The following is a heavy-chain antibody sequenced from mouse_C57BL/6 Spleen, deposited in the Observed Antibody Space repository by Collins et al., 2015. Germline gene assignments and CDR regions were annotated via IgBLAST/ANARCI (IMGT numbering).Heavy chain of an antibody. D-gene: IGHD2-14*01. Sequence: QVQLKESGPGLVAPSQSLSITCTVSGLSLTSYGVHWVRQPPGKGLEWLVVIWSDGSTTYNSALKSRLSISKDNSKSQVFLKMNSLQTDDTAMYYCARAYRYDGTGYAMDYWGQGTSVTVSS. V-gene: IGHV2-6*02. J-gene: IGHJ4*01. CDR1: GLSLTSYG. CDR3: ARAYRYDGTGYAMDY. CDR2: IWSDGST.